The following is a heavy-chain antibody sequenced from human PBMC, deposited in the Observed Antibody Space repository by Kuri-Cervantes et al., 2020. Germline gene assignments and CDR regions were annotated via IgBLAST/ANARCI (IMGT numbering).Heavy chain of an antibody. CDR1: GGSINSGDYY. CDR3: ASQWGYYNYFDC. CDR2: IYYSGTT. D-gene: IGHD3-9*01. V-gene: IGHV4-30-4*08. Sequence: LRLSCTVSGGSINSGDYYWNWIRRPPGKGLEWIGYIYYSGTTYYNPSLKSRVTISVDTSKNQFSLKLSSVTAADTAVYYCASQWGYYNYFDCWGQGTLVTVSS. J-gene: IGHJ4*02.